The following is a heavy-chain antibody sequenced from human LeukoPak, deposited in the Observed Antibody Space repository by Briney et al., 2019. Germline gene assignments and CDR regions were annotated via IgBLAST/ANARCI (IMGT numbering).Heavy chain of an antibody. CDR1: GFTFSDYY. D-gene: IGHD6-13*01. Sequence: GGSLRLSCAASGFTFSDYYMSWIRQAPGKGLEWVSYISSSGSTIYYADSVKGRFTISRDNAKNSLYLQMNSLRAEDTAVYYCARRCSSSCRAFDIWGQGTMVTVSS. J-gene: IGHJ3*02. CDR2: ISSSGSTI. V-gene: IGHV3-11*01. CDR3: ARRCSSSCRAFDI.